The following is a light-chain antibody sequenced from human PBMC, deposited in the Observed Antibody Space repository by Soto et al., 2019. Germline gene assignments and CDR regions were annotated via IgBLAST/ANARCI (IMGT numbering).Light chain of an antibody. Sequence: ETMMTQSPATLSVSPGERATLSCRASQRVSGHLAWYQQKPGQAPRLLIYAASTRATGIPDRFSGSGSGTEFTLTISSLQSEDVAIYYCQQYSYRPPLTFGGGTKVEIK. CDR2: AAS. CDR1: QRVSGH. V-gene: IGKV3-15*01. J-gene: IGKJ4*01. CDR3: QQYSYRPPLT.